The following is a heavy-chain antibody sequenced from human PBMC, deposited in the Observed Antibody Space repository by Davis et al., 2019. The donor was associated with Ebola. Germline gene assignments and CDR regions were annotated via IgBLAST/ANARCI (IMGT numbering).Heavy chain of an antibody. CDR1: GGSVSSGSYY. CDR3: ARLDGSMGQDAFDI. D-gene: IGHD5-24*01. V-gene: IGHV4-61*01. J-gene: IGHJ3*02. CDR2: IYYSGST. Sequence: MPSETLSLTCTVSGGSVSSGSYYWSWTRQPPGKGLEWIGYIYYSGSTNYNPSLKSRVIISVDTSKNQFSLKLSSVTAADTAVYYCARLDGSMGQDAFDIWGQGTMVTVSS.